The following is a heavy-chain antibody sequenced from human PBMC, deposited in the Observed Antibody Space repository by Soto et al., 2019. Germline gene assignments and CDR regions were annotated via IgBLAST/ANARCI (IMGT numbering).Heavy chain of an antibody. CDR2: MNPNSGNT. CDR3: ARGRYYGPYWYFDL. Sequence: ASVKVSCKASGYTFTSYYINWVRQATGQGLEWMGWMNPNSGNTGYAQKFQGRVTMTRNTSISTAYMELSSLRSEDTAVYYCARGRYYGPYWYFDLWGRGTLVTVSS. CDR1: GYTFTSYY. J-gene: IGHJ2*01. D-gene: IGHD1-26*01. V-gene: IGHV1-8*01.